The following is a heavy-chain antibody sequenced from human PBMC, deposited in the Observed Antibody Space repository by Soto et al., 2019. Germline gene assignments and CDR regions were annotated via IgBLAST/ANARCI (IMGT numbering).Heavy chain of an antibody. CDR1: GFTFGDYA. V-gene: IGHV3-49*04. D-gene: IGHD6-19*01. CDR2: IRSKAYGGTT. Sequence: PGGSLRLSCTASGFTFGDYAMSWVRQAPGKGLEWVGFIRSKAYGGTTEYAASVKGRFTISRDDSKSIAYLQMNSLKTGDTAVYYCTRVKGSSGWFRGYYYYYGMDVWGQGTTVTVSS. J-gene: IGHJ6*02. CDR3: TRVKGSSGWFRGYYYYYGMDV.